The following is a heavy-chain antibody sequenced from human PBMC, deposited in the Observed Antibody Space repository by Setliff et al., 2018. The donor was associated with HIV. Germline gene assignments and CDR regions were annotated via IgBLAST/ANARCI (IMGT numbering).Heavy chain of an antibody. D-gene: IGHD5-12*01. V-gene: IGHV4-39*07. CDR3: ARSPGVATITIFDY. Sequence: KPSETLSLTCTVSGGSISSYYWGWIRQPPGKGLEWIGSIYYSGSTYYNPSLKSRVTISVDTSKNQVSLKLSSVTAADTAVYYCARSPGVATITIFDYWGQGTLVTVSS. CDR1: GGSISSYY. J-gene: IGHJ4*02. CDR2: IYYSGST.